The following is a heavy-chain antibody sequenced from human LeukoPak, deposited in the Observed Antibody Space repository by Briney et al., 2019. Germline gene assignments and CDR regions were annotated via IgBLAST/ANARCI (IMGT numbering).Heavy chain of an antibody. CDR1: GFTFSSYA. V-gene: IGHV3-23*01. CDR2: ISGSGGST. Sequence: GGSLRLSCAASGFTFSSYAMSWVRQAPGKGLEWFSAISGSGGSTYYADSVKGRFTISRDNSKTTLYLQMNSLRAEDTAVYYCAKDVGLRYFDWLLLWGQGTLVTVSS. J-gene: IGHJ4*02. D-gene: IGHD3-9*01. CDR3: AKDVGLRYFDWLLL.